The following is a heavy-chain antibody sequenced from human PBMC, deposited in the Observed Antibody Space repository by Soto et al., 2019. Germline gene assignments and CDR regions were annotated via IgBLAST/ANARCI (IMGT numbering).Heavy chain of an antibody. D-gene: IGHD3-9*01. CDR2: ISYDGSNK. Sequence: PGGSLRLSCAASGFTFSSYGMHWVRQAPGKGLEWVAVISYDGSNKYYADSVKGRFTISRDNSKNTLYLQMNSLRAEDTAVYYCAKGTTGVLRYFDWLFNYYGMDVWGQGTTVTVSS. V-gene: IGHV3-30*18. CDR1: GFTFSSYG. J-gene: IGHJ6*02. CDR3: AKGTTGVLRYFDWLFNYYGMDV.